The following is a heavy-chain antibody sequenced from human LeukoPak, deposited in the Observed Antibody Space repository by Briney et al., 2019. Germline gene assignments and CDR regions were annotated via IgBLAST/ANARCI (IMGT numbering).Heavy chain of an antibody. D-gene: IGHD6-13*01. J-gene: IGHJ4*02. Sequence: SETLSLTCTVSGXSISSSSYYWGWIRQPPGKGLEWIGSIYYSGSTYYNPSLKSRVTISVDTSKNHFSLKVSSVTAADTAVYYCARRIIAAAAYFDYWGQGTLVTVSS. CDR2: IYYSGST. V-gene: IGHV4-39*02. CDR3: ARRIIAAAAYFDY. CDR1: GXSISSSSYY.